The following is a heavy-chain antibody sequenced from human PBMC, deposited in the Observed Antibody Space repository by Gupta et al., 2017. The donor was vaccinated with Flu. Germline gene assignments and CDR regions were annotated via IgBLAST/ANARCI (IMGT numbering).Heavy chain of an antibody. CDR2: ISGSGGST. CDR1: GFTFSSYA. Sequence: EVQLLESGGGLVQPGGSLRLSCAASGFTFSSYAMSWVRQAPGKGLEWVSAISGSGGSTYYADSVKGRFTISRDNSKNTLYLQMNSLRAEDTAVYYCAKGQRSYYDSSGYGGDDYWGQGTLVTVSS. D-gene: IGHD3-22*01. CDR3: AKGQRSYYDSSGYGGDDY. J-gene: IGHJ4*02. V-gene: IGHV3-23*01.